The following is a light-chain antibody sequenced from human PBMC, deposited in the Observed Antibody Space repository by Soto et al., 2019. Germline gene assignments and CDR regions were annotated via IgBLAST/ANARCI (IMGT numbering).Light chain of an antibody. CDR3: QQYKTYPWT. J-gene: IGKJ1*01. Sequence: DIQMTQSPSTLAASVGDRVTITCRASQSISGWLAWYQQKPGKATKLLIHKVSTLESGVPLRFSGSESGTEFTLTITSLQPDDFASYYCQQYKTYPWTFGQWTKVEIK. V-gene: IGKV1-5*03. CDR1: QSISGW. CDR2: KVS.